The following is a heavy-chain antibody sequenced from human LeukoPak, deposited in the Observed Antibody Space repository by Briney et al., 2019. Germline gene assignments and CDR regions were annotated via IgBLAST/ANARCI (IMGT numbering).Heavy chain of an antibody. CDR3: ARGGEVSSGPRGGYYYYYYMAV. V-gene: IGHV1-18*01. Sequence: ASVKVACKASGYTFTSYGISGVRQAPGQGREWMGWISAYNGNTNYAQKLQGRVTMTRNTSISTAYMELSSLRSEDTAVYYCARGGEVSSGPRGGYYYYYYMAVWGKGTTVTISS. D-gene: IGHD3-22*01. CDR2: ISAYNGNT. CDR1: GYTFTSYG. J-gene: IGHJ6*03.